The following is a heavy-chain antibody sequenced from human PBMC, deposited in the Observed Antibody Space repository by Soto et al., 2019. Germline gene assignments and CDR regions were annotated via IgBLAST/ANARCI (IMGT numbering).Heavy chain of an antibody. J-gene: IGHJ4*02. CDR3: ARGYSSSWPPHFDY. CDR1: GGSISSGGYY. CDR2: IYYSGST. V-gene: IGHV4-31*03. D-gene: IGHD6-13*01. Sequence: SETLSLTCTVSGGSISSGGYYWSWIRQHPGKGLEWIGYIYYSGSTYYNPSLKSRVTISVDTSKNQFSLKLSSVTAADTAVYYCARGYSSSWPPHFDYWGQGTLVTVSS.